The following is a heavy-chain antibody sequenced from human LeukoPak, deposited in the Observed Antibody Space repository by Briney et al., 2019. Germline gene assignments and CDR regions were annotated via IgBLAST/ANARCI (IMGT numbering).Heavy chain of an antibody. D-gene: IGHD5-24*01. V-gene: IGHV3-23*01. CDR2: ISGSGGST. CDR3: AKRGRDGYNYDF. CDR1: GFTFSSYA. J-gene: IGHJ4*02. Sequence: PGGSLRLSCVASGFTFSSYAMSWVRQAPGKGLEWVSDISGSGGSTYYADSAKGRFTISRDNSKNTLYLQMNSLRAEDTAVYYCAKRGRDGYNYDFWGQGTLVTVSS.